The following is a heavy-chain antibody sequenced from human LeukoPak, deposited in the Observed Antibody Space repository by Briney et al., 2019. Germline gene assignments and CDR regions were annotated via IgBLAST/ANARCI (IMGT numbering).Heavy chain of an antibody. J-gene: IGHJ4*02. V-gene: IGHV1-18*01. CDR1: GYTFTSYG. D-gene: IGHD6-13*01. CDR2: ISAYNGNT. Sequence: EASVMVSCKASGYTFTSYGISWVRQAPGQGLEWMGWISAYNGNTNYAQKLQGRVTMTTDTSTSTAYMELRSLRSDDTAVYYCARGLGSWLNGYYFDYWGQGTLVTVSS. CDR3: ARGLGSWLNGYYFDY.